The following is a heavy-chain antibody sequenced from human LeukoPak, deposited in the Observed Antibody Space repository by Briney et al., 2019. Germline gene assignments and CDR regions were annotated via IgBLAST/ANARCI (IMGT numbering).Heavy chain of an antibody. CDR3: ARGYDIDV. Sequence: LSETLSLTCAVYGGSFSGYYWSWIRQPPGKGLEWIGEINHSGSTNYNPSLKSRVTISLDTSKNQFSLKLTSVTAADTALFFCARGYDIDVWGQGTTVTVSS. CDR2: INHSGST. J-gene: IGHJ6*02. CDR1: GGSFSGYY. V-gene: IGHV4-34*01.